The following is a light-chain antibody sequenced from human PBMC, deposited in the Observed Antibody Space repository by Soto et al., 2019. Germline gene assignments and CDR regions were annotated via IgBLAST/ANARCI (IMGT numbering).Light chain of an antibody. CDR2: GAS. V-gene: IGKV3-20*01. CDR3: QQYGSSIT. J-gene: IGKJ5*01. CDR1: QSVGSY. Sequence: EIVLTQSPVTLSLSPGERATLSCRASQSVGSYLAWYQQKPGQAPRLLIYGASSRATGIPDRFSGSGSGTDFPPTISRLEPEDFAVYYCQQYGSSITFGQGTRREIK.